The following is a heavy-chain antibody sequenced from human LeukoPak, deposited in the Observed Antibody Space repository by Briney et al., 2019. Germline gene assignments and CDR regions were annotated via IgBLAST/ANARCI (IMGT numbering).Heavy chain of an antibody. CDR3: ARGPGRILWFGELSGWFDP. V-gene: IGHV4-39*07. Sequence: KPSETLSLTCTVSGGSISSSSYYWGWIRQPPGKGLEWIGEINHSGSTNYNPSLKSRVTISVDTSKNQFSLKLSSVTAADTAVYYCARGPGRILWFGELSGWFDPWGQGTLVTVSS. CDR2: INHSGST. J-gene: IGHJ5*02. CDR1: GGSISSSSYY. D-gene: IGHD3-10*01.